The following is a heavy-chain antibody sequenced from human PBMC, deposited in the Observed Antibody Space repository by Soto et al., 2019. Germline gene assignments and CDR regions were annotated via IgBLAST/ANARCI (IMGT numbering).Heavy chain of an antibody. Sequence: EAQLGESGGGLVTPGGSLRLSCEASGFTFSNAWMNWVRQAPGKGLEWVGLIKMKSEGATTHYAAPVNGRFTISRDDSKKILYLQMSSLKTEDIAVYYCTTLGSHYYYHNFDVWGQGTTVAVSS. J-gene: IGHJ6*02. CDR2: IKMKSEGATT. CDR1: GFTFSNAW. V-gene: IGHV3-15*07. CDR3: TTLGSHYYYHNFDV.